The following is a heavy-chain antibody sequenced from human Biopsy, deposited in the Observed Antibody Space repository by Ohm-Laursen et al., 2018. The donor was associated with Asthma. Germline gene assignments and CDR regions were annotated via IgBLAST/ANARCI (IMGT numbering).Heavy chain of an antibody. J-gene: IGHJ6*02. CDR1: GFNFDDFA. D-gene: IGHD4-11*01. CDR2: TTWNSGSR. CDR3: AKPLNSYNFYAFDV. Sequence: SLRLSCTASGFNFDDFAMHWVRQAPGQGLEWVAATTWNSGSRVYAVSVKGRFTISRGNAQNSLYLQMNGLKPEDTAVYYCAKPLNSYNFYAFDVWGQGTTVVVSS. V-gene: IGHV3-9*01.